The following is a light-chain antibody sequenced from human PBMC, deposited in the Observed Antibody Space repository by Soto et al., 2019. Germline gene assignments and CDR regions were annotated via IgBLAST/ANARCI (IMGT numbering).Light chain of an antibody. J-gene: IGLJ1*01. CDR3: SSYSNSNTPYV. CDR2: EVN. CDR1: SSDIGAYDY. Sequence: QSALTQPASLSGSPGQSITISCTGTSSDIGAYDYVSWFQQHPGKAPKLMISEVNNRPSGVSNRFSGSKSGNTASLTIPGLQAEDEADYYCSSYSNSNTPYVFGTGTKLTVL. V-gene: IGLV2-14*01.